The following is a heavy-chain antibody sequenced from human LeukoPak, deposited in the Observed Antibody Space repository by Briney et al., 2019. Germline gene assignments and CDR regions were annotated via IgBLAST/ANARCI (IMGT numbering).Heavy chain of an antibody. D-gene: IGHD2-2*01. V-gene: IGHV4-39*01. Sequence: SETLSLTCTASGASVSSISYYWGWIRQPPGKAFEWIGTVYYRGNTYYNPTLRGRVTISLDTSKSQFSLKVTSVTAADTAVYYCVRRRDCTSSSCYSGYFDPWGQGTQVTVSS. CDR1: GASVSSISYY. CDR2: VYYRGNT. J-gene: IGHJ5*02. CDR3: VRRRDCTSSSCYSGYFDP.